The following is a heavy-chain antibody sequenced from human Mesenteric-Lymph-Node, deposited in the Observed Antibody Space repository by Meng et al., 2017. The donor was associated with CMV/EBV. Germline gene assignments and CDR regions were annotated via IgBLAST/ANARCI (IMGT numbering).Heavy chain of an antibody. CDR2: IRYDGSNE. CDR3: ARATLYSSTWYGDPRYFDY. Sequence: GESLKISCAASGFTFSDYYMNWVRQAPGKGLEWVTFIRYDGSNEYYADAVKGRFTISRDNAKNSLYLQMNSLTAEDTAVYYCARATLYSSTWYGDPRYFDYWGQGTLVTVSS. J-gene: IGHJ4*02. D-gene: IGHD6-13*01. V-gene: IGHV3-30*02. CDR1: GFTFSDYY.